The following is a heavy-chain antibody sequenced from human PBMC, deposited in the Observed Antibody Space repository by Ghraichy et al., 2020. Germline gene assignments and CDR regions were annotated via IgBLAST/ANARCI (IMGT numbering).Heavy chain of an antibody. CDR1: GFTVNSNF. D-gene: IGHD2-15*01. V-gene: IGHV3-53*01. CDR3: AREGMTGYCSGGNCYRGAFEI. CDR2: IYGGGTT. Sequence: GESLNISCAASGFTVNSNFINWVRQAPGKGLEWVSVIYGGGTTYYADSVKGRFILSRDNSKNTLYLQMNSLRVEDTAVYYCAREGMTGYCSGGNCYRGAFEIWGQGTKVTVS. J-gene: IGHJ3*02.